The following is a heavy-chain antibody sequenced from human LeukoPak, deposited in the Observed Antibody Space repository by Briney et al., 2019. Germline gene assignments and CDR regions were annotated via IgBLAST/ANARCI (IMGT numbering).Heavy chain of an antibody. D-gene: IGHD3-10*01. V-gene: IGHV1-69*01. CDR1: GGTFSGYA. CDR3: ARVAGKILWFGELDAFNI. CDR2: IIPIFGTA. J-gene: IGHJ3*02. Sequence: GSSVKVSCKASGGTFSGYAISWVRQAPGQGLEWMGGIIPIFGTANYAQKFQGRVTITADESTSTAYMELSSLRSEDTAVYYCARVAGKILWFGELDAFNIWGQGTMVTVSS.